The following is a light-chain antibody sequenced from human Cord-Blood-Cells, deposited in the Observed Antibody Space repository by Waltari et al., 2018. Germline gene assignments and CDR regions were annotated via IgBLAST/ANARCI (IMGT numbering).Light chain of an antibody. CDR2: YDD. CDR1: RSNIGNNA. CDR3: AAWDDSLNGYV. V-gene: IGLV1-36*01. Sequence: QSVLTQPPSVSEAPRQRVTISCSGSRSNIGNNAVNWYKQLPGKAPKLLIYYDDLLPSGVSDRFSGSKSGTSASLAISGLQSEDEADYYCAAWDDSLNGYVFGTGTKVTVL. J-gene: IGLJ1*01.